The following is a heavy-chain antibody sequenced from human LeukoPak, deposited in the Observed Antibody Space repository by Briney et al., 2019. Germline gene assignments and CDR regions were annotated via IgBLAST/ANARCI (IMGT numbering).Heavy chain of an antibody. CDR3: ARSWMVRGVPRYGMDV. J-gene: IGHJ6*02. V-gene: IGHV4-34*01. D-gene: IGHD3-10*01. Sequence: SETLSLTCTVYGGSFSGYYWSWIRQPPGKGLEWIGEINHSGSTYYNPSLKSRVTISVDRSKNQFSLKLSSVTAADTAVYYCARSWMVRGVPRYGMDVWGQGTTVTVSS. CDR2: INHSGST. CDR1: GGSFSGYY.